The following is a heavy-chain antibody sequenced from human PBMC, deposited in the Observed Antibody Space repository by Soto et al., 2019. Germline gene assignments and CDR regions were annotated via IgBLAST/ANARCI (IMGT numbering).Heavy chain of an antibody. CDR2: ISGSGGST. CDR1: GFTFSNYA. D-gene: IGHD2-2*01. J-gene: IGHJ5*02. V-gene: IGHV3-23*01. Sequence: EVQLLESGGGLVQPGGSLRLSGAASGFTFSNYAMSWFRQAPGKGLEWVSAISGSGGSTYYPDSVKGRFTISRDNSKNALYLQRNSLRAEATAVYYAVLVAAARPGWFDPWGQGTPVTVS. CDR3: VLVAAARPGWFDP.